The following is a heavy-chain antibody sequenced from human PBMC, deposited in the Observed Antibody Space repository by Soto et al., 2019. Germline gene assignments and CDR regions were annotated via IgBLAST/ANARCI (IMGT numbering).Heavy chain of an antibody. CDR1: GYTFTSYG. CDR3: ASRGSGYELY. CDR2: ISAYNGNT. V-gene: IGHV1-18*04. D-gene: IGHD5-12*01. J-gene: IGHJ4*02. Sequence: QVQLVQSRAEVKKPGASVKVSCKASGYTFTSYGLSWVRQAPGQGLEWMGWISAYNGNTNYAQKLQGRVTMTTDTATSTAYMELRSLTSDGTAVYSCASRGSGYELYWGQGTLVTVSS.